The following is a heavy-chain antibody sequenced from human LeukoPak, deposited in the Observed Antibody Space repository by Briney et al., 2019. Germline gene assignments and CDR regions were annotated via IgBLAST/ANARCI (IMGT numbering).Heavy chain of an antibody. CDR1: GFTFSSYA. J-gene: IGHJ4*02. Sequence: GGSLRLSCAASGFTFSSYAMSWVRQAPGKGLEWVSAISGSGGSTYYADSVKGRFTISRDNSKNTLCLQMNSLRAEDTAVYYCAKEGDILTGYFGLDYWGQGTLVTVSS. CDR2: ISGSGGST. V-gene: IGHV3-23*01. D-gene: IGHD3-9*01. CDR3: AKEGDILTGYFGLDY.